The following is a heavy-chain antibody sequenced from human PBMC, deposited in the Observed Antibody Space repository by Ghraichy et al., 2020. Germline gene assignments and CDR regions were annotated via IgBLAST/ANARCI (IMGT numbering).Heavy chain of an antibody. CDR2: IYYSGST. V-gene: IGHV4-59*01. Sequence: SQTLSLTCTVSGGSISSYYWSWIRQPPGKGLEWIGYIYYSGSTNYNPSLKSRVTISVDTSKNQFSLKLSSVTAADTAVYYCARYYDSSGHDAFDIWGQGTMVTVSS. CDR3: ARYYDSSGHDAFDI. J-gene: IGHJ3*02. CDR1: GGSISSYY. D-gene: IGHD3-22*01.